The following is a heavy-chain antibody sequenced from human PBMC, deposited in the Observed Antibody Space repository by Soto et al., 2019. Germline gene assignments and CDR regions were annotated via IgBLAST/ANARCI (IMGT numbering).Heavy chain of an antibody. CDR3: ASHRPRGTVTTDYYYGMDV. CDR2: IYPGDSDT. D-gene: IGHD4-4*01. Sequence: GESLKIAFKGSGYIFTNYCIGCVLQMPGKGLEWMGSIYPGDSDTRDSPSFQGQATISADKSISTAYLQWSSLKASDTAMYYCASHRPRGTVTTDYYYGMDVWGQGTTVTVSS. J-gene: IGHJ6*02. V-gene: IGHV5-51*01. CDR1: GYIFTNYC.